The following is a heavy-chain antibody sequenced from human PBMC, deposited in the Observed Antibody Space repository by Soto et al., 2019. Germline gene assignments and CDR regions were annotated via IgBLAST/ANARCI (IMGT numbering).Heavy chain of an antibody. J-gene: IGHJ1*01. CDR2: IKEDGSEK. Sequence: DVQLVESGGGLVQPGGSLRLSCGPSGFIFRNYWMSWVRQFPGKGLEWVAHIKEDGSEKYYGDSVKGRFIISRDNAKNSLFLQMNSLRAEDTAVYYCATTLTTSAEYFQYWGQGTLVTVSS. D-gene: IGHD3-16*01. V-gene: IGHV3-7*01. CDR3: ATTLTTSAEYFQY. CDR1: GFIFRNYW.